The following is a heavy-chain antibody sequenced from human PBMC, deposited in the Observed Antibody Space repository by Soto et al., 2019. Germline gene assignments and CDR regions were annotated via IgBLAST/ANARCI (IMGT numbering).Heavy chain of an antibody. CDR3: AHNRLGAGSYSWYFDL. CDR2: IYWDDDK. Sequence: QITLKESGPTLVKPTQTLTLTCTFSGFSLSTSGVGVGWIRQPPGKALEWLALIYWDDDKRYSPSLKSRLTITKDPSKDQVVLTMTYRDPVDTATYYCAHNRLGAGSYSWYFDLWGRGTLVTVSS. CDR1: GFSLSTSGVG. D-gene: IGHD3-10*01. J-gene: IGHJ2*01. V-gene: IGHV2-5*02.